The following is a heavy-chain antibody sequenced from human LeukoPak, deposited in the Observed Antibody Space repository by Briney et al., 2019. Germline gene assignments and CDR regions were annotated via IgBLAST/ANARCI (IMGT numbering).Heavy chain of an antibody. CDR1: GFTFSDYY. Sequence: GGPLRLSCAASGFTFSDYYMSWIRQAPGKGLEWVSYISGSGSTIYYADSVKGRFTISRDNAKNSLYLQMNSLRAEDTAVYYCARGVAGATTSSMVFDYWGQGTLVTVSS. J-gene: IGHJ4*02. D-gene: IGHD1-26*01. V-gene: IGHV3-11*01. CDR2: ISGSGSTI. CDR3: ARGVAGATTSSMVFDY.